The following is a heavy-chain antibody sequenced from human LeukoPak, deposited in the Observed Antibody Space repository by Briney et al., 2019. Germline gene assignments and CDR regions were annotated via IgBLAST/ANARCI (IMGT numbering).Heavy chain of an antibody. CDR1: GYSFTNYW. D-gene: IGHD3-16*01. J-gene: IGHJ4*02. CDR3: ARRGWGATFDD. V-gene: IGHV5-51*01. CDR2: IYPGDSDP. Sequence: GESLNISCKGSGYSFTNYWIGWVRHIPEKVLEWIWMIYPGDSDPRYSQSFQGQVTISADKSINTAYLQWSSLKASDTAIYYCARRGWGATFDDWGQGTLVTVSS.